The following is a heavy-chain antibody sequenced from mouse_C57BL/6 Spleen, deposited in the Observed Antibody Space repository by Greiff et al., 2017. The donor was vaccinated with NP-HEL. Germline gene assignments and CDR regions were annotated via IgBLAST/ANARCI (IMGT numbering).Heavy chain of an antibody. V-gene: IGHV1-69*01. Sequence: QVQLKQSGAELVMPGASVKLSCKASGYTFTSYWMHWVKQRPGQGLEWIGEIDPSDSYTNYNQKFKGKSKLTVDKSSRTAYMQLSSLTSEDSAVYYCARGPYGSLRRYFDVWGTGTTVTVSS. J-gene: IGHJ1*03. D-gene: IGHD1-1*01. CDR2: IDPSDSYT. CDR3: ARGPYGSLRRYFDV. CDR1: GYTFTSYW.